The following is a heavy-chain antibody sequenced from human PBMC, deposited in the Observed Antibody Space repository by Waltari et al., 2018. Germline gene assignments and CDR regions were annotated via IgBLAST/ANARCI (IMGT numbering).Heavy chain of an antibody. J-gene: IGHJ4*02. Sequence: EVQLVESGGGLIQPGGSLRLSCAASGFTVSSNYMSWVRQAPGKGLEWVSVIYRGGSTYYADSVKGRFTISRDNSKNTLYLQMNSLRAEDTAVYYCARGPSLRNYYDILTERWGGQGTLVTVSS. CDR3: ARGPSLRNYYDILTERW. V-gene: IGHV3-53*01. D-gene: IGHD3-9*01. CDR2: IYRGGST. CDR1: GFTVSSNY.